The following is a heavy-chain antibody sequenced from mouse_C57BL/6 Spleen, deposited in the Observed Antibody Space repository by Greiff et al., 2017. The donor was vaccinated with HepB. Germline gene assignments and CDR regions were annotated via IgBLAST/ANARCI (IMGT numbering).Heavy chain of an antibody. Sequence: ESGPGLVKPSQSLSLTCSVTGYSITSGYYWNWIRQFPGNKLEWMGYISYDGSNNYNPSLKNRISITRDTSKNQFFLKLNSVTTEDTATYYCAREGFTGGYYAMDYWGQGTSVTVSS. CDR1: GYSITSGYY. V-gene: IGHV3-6*01. CDR3: AREGFTGGYYAMDY. J-gene: IGHJ4*01. CDR2: ISYDGSN. D-gene: IGHD1-1*01.